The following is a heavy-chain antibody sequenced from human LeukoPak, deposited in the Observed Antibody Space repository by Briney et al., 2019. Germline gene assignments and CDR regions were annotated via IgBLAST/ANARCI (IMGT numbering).Heavy chain of an antibody. CDR3: AREPQGDSSGYDAFDI. CDR1: GFTFSSYA. CDR2: IYSGGST. J-gene: IGHJ3*02. V-gene: IGHV3-66*01. D-gene: IGHD3-22*01. Sequence: PGGSLRLSCAASGFTFSSYAMTWVRQAPGKGLEWVSVIYSGGSTYYADSVKGRFTLSRDNSKNTLFPQMNSLRAEDTAVYYCAREPQGDSSGYDAFDIRGQGTMVTVSS.